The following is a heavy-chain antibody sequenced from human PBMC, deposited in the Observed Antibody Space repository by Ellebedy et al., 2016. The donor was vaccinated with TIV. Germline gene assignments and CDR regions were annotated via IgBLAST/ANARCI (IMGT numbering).Heavy chain of an antibody. Sequence: SLRLSXTASGFTLGDYAMSWVRQAPGKGLEWVSFIRSEAYGGTTEYAASVKGRFTISRDDSKSIAYLQMNSLKAEDTAVYYCTRDLTTLAAAGTGIYYYTMDVWGQGTTVTVSS. CDR1: GFTLGDYA. V-gene: IGHV3-49*04. D-gene: IGHD6-13*01. J-gene: IGHJ6*02. CDR3: TRDLTTLAAAGTGIYYYTMDV. CDR2: IRSEAYGGTT.